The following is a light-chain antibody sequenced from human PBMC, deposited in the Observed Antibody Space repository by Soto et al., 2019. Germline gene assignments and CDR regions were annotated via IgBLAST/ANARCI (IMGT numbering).Light chain of an antibody. J-gene: IGLJ3*02. V-gene: IGLV2-23*01. CDR3: CSYAGSSSGV. CDR1: SSDIGSYNL. Sequence: QSALTQPASVSGSPGQSITISCTGTSSDIGSYNLVSWYQQHPGKAPQFMIYEGSKRPSGVSNRFSGSKSGNTASLTISGLQAEDEADYYCCSYAGSSSGVFGGGTKLTVL. CDR2: EGS.